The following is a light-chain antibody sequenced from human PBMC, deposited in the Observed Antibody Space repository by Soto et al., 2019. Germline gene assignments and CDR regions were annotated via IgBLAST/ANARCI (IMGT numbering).Light chain of an antibody. CDR2: EVV. CDR3: KSYAGSNAYG. J-gene: IGLJ1*01. CDR1: KSDIGVYDF. V-gene: IGLV2-8*01. Sequence: QSVLTQPPSASGSPGQSVTISCTGTKSDIGVYDFVSWYQHHPGKAPRLIIYEVVQRPSGVPDRFSGSKSGNTASLTVSGLQAADEADYFCKSYAGSNAYGVRSGTKVNVL.